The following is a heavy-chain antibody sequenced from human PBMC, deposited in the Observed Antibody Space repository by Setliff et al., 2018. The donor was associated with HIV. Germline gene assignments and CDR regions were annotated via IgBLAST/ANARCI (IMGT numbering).Heavy chain of an antibody. V-gene: IGHV4-39*01. CDR2: IYYSGTT. D-gene: IGHD2-15*01. Sequence: SETLSLTCTVSGGSVRRSTSYWGWIRQPPGKGLEWIGSIYYSGTTYSNPSLKSRATISVDTSKNQFSLRLTSVTAADTAVYYCARRQMVVAAVDAFDIWGQGTMVTVSS. CDR1: GGSVRRSTSY. CDR3: ARRQMVVAAVDAFDI. J-gene: IGHJ3*02.